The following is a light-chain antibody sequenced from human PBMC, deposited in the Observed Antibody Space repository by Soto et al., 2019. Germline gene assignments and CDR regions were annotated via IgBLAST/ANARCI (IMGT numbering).Light chain of an antibody. CDR3: QQSYSTPIT. Sequence: DIRMTQSPSSLSASGGDRVTITCRASQSISSYLNWYQQKPGKAPKLLIYAASSLQSGVPSRFSGSGSGTDFTLTISSLQPEDFATYYCQQSYSTPITFGQGTRLEI. V-gene: IGKV1-39*01. J-gene: IGKJ5*01. CDR2: AAS. CDR1: QSISSY.